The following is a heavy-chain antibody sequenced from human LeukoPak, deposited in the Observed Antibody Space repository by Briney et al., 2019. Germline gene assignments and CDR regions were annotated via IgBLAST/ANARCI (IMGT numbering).Heavy chain of an antibody. D-gene: IGHD3-22*01. CDR2: IKSDGST. V-gene: IGHV3-74*01. CDR1: GFTFSTYW. Sequence: GGSLRLSCAASGFTFSTYWMHRVRQAPGKGLVWVSRIKSDGSTNYADSVKGRFTISRDNAKNTVSLQMNSLRPEDTGVYYCARAPSEIGGYYPEYFRHWGQGTLVTVSS. CDR3: ARAPSEIGGYYPEYFRH. J-gene: IGHJ1*01.